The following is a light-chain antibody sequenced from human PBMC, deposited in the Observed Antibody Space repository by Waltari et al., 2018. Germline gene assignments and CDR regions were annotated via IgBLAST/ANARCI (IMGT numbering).Light chain of an antibody. V-gene: IGKV1-39*01. J-gene: IGKJ4*01. Sequence: DIQMTQSPSSLSASVGDRVTITCRASQSIISPLNWYQQRPGKAPKLLIYAASSLQSGVPSRFSGSGSGTDFTLTITSLQPEDFATYYCQQSYSTPVFGGGTKVEIK. CDR1: QSIISP. CDR2: AAS. CDR3: QQSYSTPV.